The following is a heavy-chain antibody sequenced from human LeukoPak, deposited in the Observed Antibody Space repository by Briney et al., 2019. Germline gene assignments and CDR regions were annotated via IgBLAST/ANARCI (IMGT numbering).Heavy chain of an antibody. CDR1: GGSFSGYY. CDR2: INHSGST. V-gene: IGHV4-34*01. D-gene: IGHD2-2*01. CDR3: ARDLVVVPAAMDV. J-gene: IGHJ6*02. Sequence: SETLSLTCAVYGGSFSGYYWNWIRQPPGKGLEWIGEINHSGSTNYNPSLKSRVTISVDTSKNQFSPKLSSVTAADTAVYYCARDLVVVPAAMDVWGQGTTVTVSS.